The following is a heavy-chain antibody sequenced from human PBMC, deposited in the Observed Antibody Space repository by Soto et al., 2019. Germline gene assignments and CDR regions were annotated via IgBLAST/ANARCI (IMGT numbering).Heavy chain of an antibody. V-gene: IGHV4-31*03. D-gene: IGHD5-18*01. J-gene: IGHJ4*02. CDR1: GGSISSGGYY. CDR2: IYYSGST. Sequence: SETLSLTCTVSGGSISSGGYYWSWIRQHPGKGLEWIGYIYYSGSTYYNPSLKSRVTISVDTSKNHFSLKLISVTTADTAVYFCAREGNLGRWIQPLDYWGQGTLVTVSS. CDR3: AREGNLGRWIQPLDY.